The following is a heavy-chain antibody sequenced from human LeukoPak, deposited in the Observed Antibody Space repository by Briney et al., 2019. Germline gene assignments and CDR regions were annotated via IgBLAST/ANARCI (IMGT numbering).Heavy chain of an antibody. Sequence: SVKVSCKASGGTFSSYAISWVRQAPGQGLEWMGGIIPIFGTANYAQKFQGRVTITADESTSTAYMELSSLRSEDTAVYYCARGRGSYGYFLFDYWGQGTLVTVSS. CDR1: GGTFSSYA. CDR2: IIPIFGTA. V-gene: IGHV1-69*13. CDR3: ARGRGSYGYFLFDY. J-gene: IGHJ4*02. D-gene: IGHD5-18*01.